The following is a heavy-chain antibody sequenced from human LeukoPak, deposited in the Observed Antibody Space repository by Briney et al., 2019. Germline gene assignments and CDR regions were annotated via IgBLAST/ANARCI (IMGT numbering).Heavy chain of an antibody. V-gene: IGHV4-34*01. CDR1: GGSFSGYY. Sequence: SETLSLTCAVYGGSFSGYYWSWIRQPPGKGLEWIGEINHSGSTNYNPSLKSRVTISVDTSKNQFSLKLSSVTAADTAAYYCARVGGVSSSWYHDAFDIWGQGTMVTVSS. D-gene: IGHD6-13*01. CDR3: ARVGGVSSSWYHDAFDI. CDR2: INHSGST. J-gene: IGHJ3*02.